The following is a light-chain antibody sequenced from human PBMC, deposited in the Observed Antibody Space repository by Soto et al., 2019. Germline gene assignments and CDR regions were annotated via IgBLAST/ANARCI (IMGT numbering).Light chain of an antibody. CDR1: SSDVGAYNY. V-gene: IGLV2-11*01. CDR2: DVN. J-gene: IGLJ1*01. Sequence: QSALTQPRSVSGSPGQSVIISCTGTSSDVGAYNYVSWCQHHPGKAPKAMIYDVNKRPAGVPGRFSGTKSANTASLTISAVQAADEGDYYCSSYSGSYTDVFGSGTKVTVL. CDR3: SSYSGSYTDV.